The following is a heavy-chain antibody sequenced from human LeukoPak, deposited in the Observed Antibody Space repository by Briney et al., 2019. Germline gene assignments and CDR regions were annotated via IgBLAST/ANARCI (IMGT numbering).Heavy chain of an antibody. CDR2: ISGSGGST. V-gene: IGHV3-23*01. D-gene: IGHD2-21*02. CDR3: AKDGQVTAIPEYFQH. CDR1: GFTFSSYA. J-gene: IGHJ1*01. Sequence: PGGSLRLSCAASGFTFSSYAMSWVRQAPGKGLEWVSAISGSGGSTYYADSVKGRFTISRGNSKNTLYLQMNSLRAEDTAVYYCAKDGQVTAIPEYFQHWGQGTLVTVSS.